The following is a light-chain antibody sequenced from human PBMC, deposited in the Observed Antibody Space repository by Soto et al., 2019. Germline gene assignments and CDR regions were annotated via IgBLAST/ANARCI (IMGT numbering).Light chain of an antibody. J-gene: IGKJ2*01. CDR1: QSVSSN. CDR2: GAS. CDR3: QQYNNWPPRNT. V-gene: IGKV3-15*01. Sequence: EIVMTQSPATLSVSPGERATLSCRASQSVSSNLAWYQQKPGQAPRLLIYGASTRATGIPARFSGSGSGTEFTLTISSLQSVDFAVYYCQQYNNWPPRNTFGQGTKLEIK.